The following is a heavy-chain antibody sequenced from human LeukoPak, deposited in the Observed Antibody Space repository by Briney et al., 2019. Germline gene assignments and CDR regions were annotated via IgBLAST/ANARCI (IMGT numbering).Heavy chain of an antibody. Sequence: GGSLRLSCAASGFTFSSYGMHWVRQAPGKGLEWVAVIWYDGSNKYYADSVKGRFTISRDNSKNTLYLQMNSLRAEDTAVYYCARADSSGYYYAGIYYYYGMDAWGQGTTVTVSS. D-gene: IGHD3-22*01. V-gene: IGHV3-33*01. CDR1: GFTFSSYG. CDR2: IWYDGSNK. J-gene: IGHJ6*02. CDR3: ARADSSGYYYAGIYYYYGMDA.